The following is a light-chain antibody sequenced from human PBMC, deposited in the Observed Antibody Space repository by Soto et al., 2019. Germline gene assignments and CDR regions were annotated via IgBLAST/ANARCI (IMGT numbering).Light chain of an antibody. J-gene: IGKJ1*01. CDR3: QQFHSFSPT. Sequence: DIQMTQSPSTLSASVGDRVTITCRASQSISSWLAWYQQKPGKAPKLLIYKASSLESGVPLRFSGSGSGTEFTLTISSLQPDDFATYYCQQFHSFSPTFGQGTKVDIK. V-gene: IGKV1-5*03. CDR2: KAS. CDR1: QSISSW.